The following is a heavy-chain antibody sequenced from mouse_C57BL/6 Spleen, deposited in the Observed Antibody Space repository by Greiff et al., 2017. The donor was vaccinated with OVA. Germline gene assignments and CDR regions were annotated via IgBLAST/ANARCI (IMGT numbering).Heavy chain of an antibody. Sequence: EVKVVESGGGLVQPGGSLKLSCAASGFTFSDYGMAWVRQAPRKGPEWVAFISNLAYSIYYADTVTGRFTISRENAKNTLYLEMSSLRSEDTAMYYCVKTGKDGNYGFAYWGQGTLVTVSA. CDR2: ISNLAYSI. D-gene: IGHD2-1*01. CDR3: VKTGKDGNYGFAY. J-gene: IGHJ3*01. CDR1: GFTFSDYG. V-gene: IGHV5-15*01.